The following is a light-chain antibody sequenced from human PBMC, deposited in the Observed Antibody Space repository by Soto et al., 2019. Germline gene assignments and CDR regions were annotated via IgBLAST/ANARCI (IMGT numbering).Light chain of an antibody. Sequence: EIVVTQSPATLSLSRGETATLCXRAGNSVSRNLSWYQQKPGXAPRXXXDDXSSMATGSPDRFSGSGSGTDFTLTISRLESEDFAVYYCQQYGGSTWTFGQGTKVDIK. CDR3: QQYGGSTWT. CDR2: DXS. V-gene: IGKV3-20*01. J-gene: IGKJ1*01. CDR1: NSVSRN.